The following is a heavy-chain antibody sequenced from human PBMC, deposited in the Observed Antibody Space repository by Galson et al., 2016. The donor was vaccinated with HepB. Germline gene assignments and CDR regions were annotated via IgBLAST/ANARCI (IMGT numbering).Heavy chain of an antibody. V-gene: IGHV5-10-1*01. Sequence: QSGAEVKKPGEPLRISCKGSGYSFRDSWISWVRQVPGKGLEWMGRIDPRGSYTHYSPSFQGHVTFSTDKSITTAYLQWSSLKTSDTAMYYCANFPGGADENSDAFLFWGQGTMVTVSS. CDR2: IDPRGSYT. CDR1: GYSFRDSW. CDR3: ANFPGGADENSDAFLF. J-gene: IGHJ3*01. D-gene: IGHD3-16*01.